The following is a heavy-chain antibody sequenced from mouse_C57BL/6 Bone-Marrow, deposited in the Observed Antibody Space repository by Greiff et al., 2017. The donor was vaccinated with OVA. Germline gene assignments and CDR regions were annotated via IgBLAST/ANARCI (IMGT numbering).Heavy chain of an antibody. CDR2: IDPSDSYT. CDR3: ASIYYDYDDRYFDV. CDR1: GYTFTSYW. J-gene: IGHJ1*03. D-gene: IGHD2-4*01. Sequence: QVQLQQSGAELVRPGTSVKLSCKASGYTFTSYWMHWVKQRPGQGLEWIGVIDPSDSYTNYNQKFKGKATLTVDTSSSTAYMQLSSLTSEDSAVYYCASIYYDYDDRYFDVWGTGTTVTVSS. V-gene: IGHV1-59*01.